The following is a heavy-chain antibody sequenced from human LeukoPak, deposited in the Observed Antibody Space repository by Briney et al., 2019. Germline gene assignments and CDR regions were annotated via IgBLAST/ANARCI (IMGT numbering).Heavy chain of an antibody. CDR3: ARRRSYGNNWFDP. CDR1: GGSISSYY. Sequence: SETLSLTCTVSGGSISSYYWCWIRQPPGKGLEWIGYIYYSGSTNYNPSLKSRVTISVDTSKNQFSLKLSSVTAADTAVYYCARRRSYGNNWFDPWGQGTLVTVSS. V-gene: IGHV4-59*08. J-gene: IGHJ5*02. CDR2: IYYSGST. D-gene: IGHD5-18*01.